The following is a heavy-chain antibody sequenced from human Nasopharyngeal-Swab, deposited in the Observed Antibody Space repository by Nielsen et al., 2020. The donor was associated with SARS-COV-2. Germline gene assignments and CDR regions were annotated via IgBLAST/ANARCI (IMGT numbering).Heavy chain of an antibody. CDR2: ISGSGGST. CDR1: GFTCSSYA. J-gene: IGHJ6*02. V-gene: IGHV3-23*01. Sequence: GESLKISFAASGFTCSSYAMSWVRHAPGKGLEWISAISGSGGSTYYADSVKGRFTISRDNSKNTLYLQMNSLRAEDTAVYYCAKAPAAYYDILIGYYYYGMDVWGQGTTVTVSS. D-gene: IGHD3-9*01. CDR3: AKAPAAYYDILIGYYYYGMDV.